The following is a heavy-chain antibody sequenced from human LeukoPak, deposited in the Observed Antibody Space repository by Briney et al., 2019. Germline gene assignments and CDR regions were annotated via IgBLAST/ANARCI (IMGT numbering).Heavy chain of an antibody. V-gene: IGHV1-18*01. CDR3: AREDYGDYPDY. D-gene: IGHD4-17*01. CDR2: ISAYNGNT. Sequence: ASVKVSCTASGYTFTSYGISWVRQAPGQGLEWMGWISAYNGNTNYAQKLQGRVTMTTDTSTGTAYMELRSLRSDDTAVYYCAREDYGDYPDYWGQGTLVTVSS. J-gene: IGHJ4*02. CDR1: GYTFTSYG.